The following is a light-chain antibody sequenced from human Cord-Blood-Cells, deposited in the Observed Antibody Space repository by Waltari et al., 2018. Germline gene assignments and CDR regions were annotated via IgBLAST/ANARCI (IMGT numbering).Light chain of an antibody. V-gene: IGLV2-23*01. CDR3: CSYAGSSTLV. J-gene: IGLJ2*01. Sequence: QSALTQPASVSGSPGQSITISCTGTSSDVGSYNLVSWYQQHPGKAPKLMIYEGSKRPSGVSNRFSGSKSGDTACLTSSWLQAEDEADYYCCSYAGSSTLVFGGGTKLTVL. CDR2: EGS. CDR1: SSDVGSYNL.